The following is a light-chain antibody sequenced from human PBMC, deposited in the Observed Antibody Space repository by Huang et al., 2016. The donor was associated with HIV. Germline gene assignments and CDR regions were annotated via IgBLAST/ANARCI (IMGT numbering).Light chain of an antibody. V-gene: IGKV3-11*01. Sequence: EIVLTQSPATLSLSPGERATLSCWASQSVGTYLAWYHQGPGQAPRLLIYDVSNRATGIPDRFSGSGSGTDFTLTISSLEPEDFAVYYCQQRSEWFTFGPGTKVDMK. J-gene: IGKJ3*01. CDR2: DVS. CDR3: QQRSEWFT. CDR1: QSVGTY.